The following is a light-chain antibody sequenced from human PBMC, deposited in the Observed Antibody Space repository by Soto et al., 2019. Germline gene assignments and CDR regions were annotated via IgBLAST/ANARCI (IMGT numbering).Light chain of an antibody. J-gene: IGKJ1*01. V-gene: IGKV3-11*01. Sequence: DIGLPQSPGTRSLSPGERATLSCRASQSVSDYLAWYQQKPGQPPRLLIYDASKRATGIPPRFRGSGSTTDFTLTISSLEPEDFAVYYCHQRGNGPPWTFGQGTKVDIK. CDR2: DAS. CDR1: QSVSDY. CDR3: HQRGNGPPWT.